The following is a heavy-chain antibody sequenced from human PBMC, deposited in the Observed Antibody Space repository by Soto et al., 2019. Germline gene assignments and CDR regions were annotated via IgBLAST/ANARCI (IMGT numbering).Heavy chain of an antibody. D-gene: IGHD3-16*01. V-gene: IGHV3-33*01. J-gene: IGHJ4*02. CDR2: IWYDGSNK. CDR3: DRWGDDKKLSH. CDR1: GFTFSSHG. Sequence: PGGSLRLSCAASGFTFSSHGMHWVRQAPGKGLEWVAVIWYDGSNKYYADSVKGRFTISRDNSKDILNLQMNSLRAEDTAVYYCDRWGDDKKLSHWGQGTLVTVSS.